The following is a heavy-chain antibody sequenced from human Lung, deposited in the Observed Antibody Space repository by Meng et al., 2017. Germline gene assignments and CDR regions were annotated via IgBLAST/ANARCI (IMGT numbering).Heavy chain of an antibody. V-gene: IGHV1-2*06. CDR1: GYTFPDYW. D-gene: IGHD6-13*01. J-gene: IGHJ4*02. CDR3: ARDEDISAAGKLFGDY. CDR2: INPKSGDT. Sequence: VEVGRFGVEGKKPGPSVKVSCKASGYTFPDYWLHWVRRAPGQGLEWMGRINPKSGDTHYAQRFQGRVTMTGDTSISTAYMELSGLRSDDAAMYYCARDEDISAAGKLFGDYWGQGTLVTVSS.